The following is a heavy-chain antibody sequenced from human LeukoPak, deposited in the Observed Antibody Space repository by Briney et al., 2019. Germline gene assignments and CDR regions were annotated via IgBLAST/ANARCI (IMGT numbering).Heavy chain of an antibody. CDR3: ARDPGSSSFDY. J-gene: IGHJ4*02. D-gene: IGHD6-13*01. CDR2: TSYDGNKK. Sequence: GGSLRLSCAASGFTLTYYAMHWVRQAPGKGLEWVAVTSYDGNKKYYADSVKGRFTISRDNAKNSLYLQMNSLRADDTAVYYCARDPGSSSFDYWGQGTLVTVSS. V-gene: IGHV3-30*07. CDR1: GFTLTYYA.